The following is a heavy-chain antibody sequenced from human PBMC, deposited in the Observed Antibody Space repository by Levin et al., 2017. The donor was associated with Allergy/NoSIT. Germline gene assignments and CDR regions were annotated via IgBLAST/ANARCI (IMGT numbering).Heavy chain of an antibody. V-gene: IGHV6-1*01. CDR1: GDSVSSNSAA. CDR3: ARDSITIFGVVFHDYDYYMDV. Sequence: PSETLSLTCAISGDSVSSNSAAWNWIRQSPSRGLEWLGRTYYRSKWYNDYAVSVKSRITINPDTSKNQFSLQLNSVTPEDTAVYYCARDSITIFGVVFHDYDYYMDVWGKGTTVTVSS. CDR2: TYYRSKWYN. J-gene: IGHJ6*03. D-gene: IGHD3-3*01.